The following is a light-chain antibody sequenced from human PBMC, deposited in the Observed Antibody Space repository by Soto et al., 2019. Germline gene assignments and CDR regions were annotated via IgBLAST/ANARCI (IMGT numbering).Light chain of an antibody. J-gene: IGKJ5*01. CDR1: QSVSSR. CDR3: QHYVERSQIT. V-gene: IGKV3-20*01. CDR2: GAS. Sequence: EIVMTQSPGTLSLSPGERATLSCRASQSVSSRLAWYQQKPGQAPRLLISGASSRATGIPDRFSGSGSGTDFTLTISRLEPEDFALYYCQHYVERSQITFGQGTRLEIK.